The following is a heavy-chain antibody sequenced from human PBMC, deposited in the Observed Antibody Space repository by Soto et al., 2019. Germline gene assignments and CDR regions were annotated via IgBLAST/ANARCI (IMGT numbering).Heavy chain of an antibody. CDR2: ISYDGSNK. Sequence: GGSLRLSCAASGFTFSSYSMHWVRQAPGKGLEWVAVISYDGSNKYYADSVKGRFTISRDNSKNTLYLQMNSLRAEDTAVYYCARDSMIVVVILYYFDYWGQGTLVTVSS. CDR1: GFTFSSYS. V-gene: IGHV3-30-3*01. CDR3: ARDSMIVVVILYYFDY. J-gene: IGHJ4*02. D-gene: IGHD3-22*01.